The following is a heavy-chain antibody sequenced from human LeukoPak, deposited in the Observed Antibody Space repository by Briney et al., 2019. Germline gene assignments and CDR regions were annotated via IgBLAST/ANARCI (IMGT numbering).Heavy chain of an antibody. Sequence: AVKVSCKASGCTFSSYTISWVRPAPGQGVEWMGRIIPILGVANYAQKFQGRGTLTADKSTSTAYMELSSLRSEDTAVYYCAGRAYYYDSSGYDWGQGTLVTVSS. CDR1: GCTFSSYT. J-gene: IGHJ4*02. CDR2: IIPILGVA. D-gene: IGHD3-22*01. CDR3: AGRAYYYDSSGYD. V-gene: IGHV1-69*02.